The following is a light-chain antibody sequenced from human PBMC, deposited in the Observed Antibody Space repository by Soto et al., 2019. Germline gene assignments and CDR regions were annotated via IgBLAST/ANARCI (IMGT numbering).Light chain of an antibody. CDR3: CSYAGSSTYV. CDR1: SSDVGSYNL. CDR2: EGS. J-gene: IGLJ1*01. V-gene: IGLV2-23*01. Sequence: QSVLTQPASVSGSPGQSITISCTGTSSDVGSYNLLSWYQQHPGKAPKLMIYEGSKRPSGVSNRFSGSKSGNTASLTISGLQAEDEADYYCCSYAGSSTYVFVTGTKLTVL.